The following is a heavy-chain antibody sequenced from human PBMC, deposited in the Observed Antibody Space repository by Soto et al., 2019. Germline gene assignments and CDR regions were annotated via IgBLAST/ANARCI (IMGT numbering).Heavy chain of an antibody. V-gene: IGHV1-69*01. CDR2: FIPMFNRP. J-gene: IGHJ6*02. Sequence: QVQLVQSGAEVQKPGSSVKVSCKASGGTFSSYAISWVRQAPGQGLEWMGGFIPMFNRPHSARKFQGRVTITADESTSTAYMGLSSLRSEDTAVYYCARGQFHHVSNYYYALDVWGQGTTVTVSS. CDR1: GGTFSSYA. CDR3: ARGQFHHVSNYYYALDV.